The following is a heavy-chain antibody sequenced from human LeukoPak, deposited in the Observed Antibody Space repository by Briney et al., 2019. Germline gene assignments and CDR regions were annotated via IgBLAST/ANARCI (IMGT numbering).Heavy chain of an antibody. Sequence: SVKVSCKASGGTFSSYAISWVRQAPGQGLEWMGGIIPIFGTANYAQKFQGRVTITTDESTSTAYMELSSLRSEDTAVYYCARGRVPADRSYYMDVWGKGTTVTVSS. V-gene: IGHV1-69*05. D-gene: IGHD2-2*01. CDR1: GGTFSSYA. CDR3: ARGRVPADRSYYMDV. J-gene: IGHJ6*03. CDR2: IIPIFGTA.